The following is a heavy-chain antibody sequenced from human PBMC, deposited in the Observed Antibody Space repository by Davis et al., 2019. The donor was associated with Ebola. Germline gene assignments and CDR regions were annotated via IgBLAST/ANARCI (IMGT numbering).Heavy chain of an antibody. CDR3: AKIVVVTSIPHFDY. J-gene: IGHJ4*02. CDR1: GFTFSSYA. V-gene: IGHV3-23*01. Sequence: ESLKISCAASGFTFSSYAMSWVRQAPGKGLEWVSGISGSGGSTYYADSVKGRFTISRDNSKNTLYLQMNSLRAEDTAVYYCAKIVVVTSIPHFDYWGQGTLVTVSS. D-gene: IGHD2-21*02. CDR2: ISGSGGST.